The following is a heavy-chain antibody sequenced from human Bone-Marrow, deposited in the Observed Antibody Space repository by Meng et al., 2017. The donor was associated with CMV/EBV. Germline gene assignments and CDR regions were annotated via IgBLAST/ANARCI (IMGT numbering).Heavy chain of an antibody. CDR1: GYTFTSYG. J-gene: IGHJ4*02. D-gene: IGHD6-6*01. CDR2: ISAYNGNT. V-gene: IGHV1-18*01. CDR3: ARDRRNLAARPREFDY. Sequence: ASVKDSCKASGYTFTSYGISWVRQAPGQGLEWMGWISAYNGNTNYAQKLQGRVTMTTDTSTSTAYMELRSLRSDDTAVYYCARDRRNLAARPREFDYWGQGTLVTVSS.